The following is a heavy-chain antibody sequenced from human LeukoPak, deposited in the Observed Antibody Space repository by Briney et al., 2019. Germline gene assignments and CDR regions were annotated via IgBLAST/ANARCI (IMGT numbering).Heavy chain of an antibody. J-gene: IGHJ4*02. CDR3: VRGYGHFDY. CDR1: GIIFSNYW. D-gene: IGHD4-17*01. Sequence: GGSLRLSCTVSGIIFSNYWMHWVRQAPGKGLVWVSRIRTDGSTTDYADFVKGRFTISRDNAKNTLHLQMNTLGAEDTAVYYCVRGYGHFDYWGQGTQVTVSS. CDR2: IRTDGSTT. V-gene: IGHV3-74*01.